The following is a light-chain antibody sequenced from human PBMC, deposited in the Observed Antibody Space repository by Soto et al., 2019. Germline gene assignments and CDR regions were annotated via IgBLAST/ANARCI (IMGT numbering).Light chain of an antibody. CDR1: QTVNSR. J-gene: IGKJ1*01. CDR2: HTS. CDR3: HQRQRWPRT. Sequence: EIVLTQSPATLSSSPGERATLSCRASQTVNSRLAWYQHKPGQAPRLLIYHTSNRATGIPARFSGSGSGTEVPLTISSLEPEDFAVYYCHQRQRWPRTFGQGTKVEIK. V-gene: IGKV3-11*01.